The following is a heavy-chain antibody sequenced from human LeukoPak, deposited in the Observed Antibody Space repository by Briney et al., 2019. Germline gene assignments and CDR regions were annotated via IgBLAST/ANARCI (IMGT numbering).Heavy chain of an antibody. V-gene: IGHV3-30*18. D-gene: IGHD2-15*01. CDR3: AKPRDIDSWAFDV. Sequence: GGSLRLSCAASEFTFNNHDMHWVRQAPGKGLEWVAAISYDGRNKYYADSVKGRFTISRDNSNNTLNLQMNSLRTEDTAVFYCAKPRDIDSWAFDVWGQGTMVTVSS. J-gene: IGHJ3*01. CDR1: EFTFNNHD. CDR2: ISYDGRNK.